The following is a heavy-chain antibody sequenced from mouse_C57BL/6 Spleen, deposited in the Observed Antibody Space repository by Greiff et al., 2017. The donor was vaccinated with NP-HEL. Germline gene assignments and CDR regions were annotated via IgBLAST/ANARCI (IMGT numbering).Heavy chain of an antibody. CDR1: GYTFTSYW. V-gene: IGHV1-55*01. J-gene: IGHJ3*01. CDR3: ARWKYDYDPWFAY. D-gene: IGHD2-4*01. Sequence: QVQLQQPGAELVKPGASVKMSCKASGYTFTSYWITWVKQRPGQGLEWIGDIYPGSGSTNYNEKFKSKATLTVDTSSSTAYMQLSSLTSEDSAVYYCARWKYDYDPWFAYWGQGALVTVSA. CDR2: IYPGSGST.